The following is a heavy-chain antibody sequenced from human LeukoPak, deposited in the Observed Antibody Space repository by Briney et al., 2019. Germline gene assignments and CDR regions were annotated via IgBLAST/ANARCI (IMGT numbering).Heavy chain of an antibody. CDR3: ARDLGSSGWFYYYYGMDV. J-gene: IGHJ6*02. CDR1: GFTFSSYW. Sequence: QTGGSLRLSCAASGFTFSSYWMHWVRQAPGKGLVWVSRINSDGSSTSYADSVKGRFTISRDNAKNTLYLQMNSLRAEDTAVYYCARDLGSSGWFYYYYGMDVWGQGTTVTVSS. V-gene: IGHV3-74*01. CDR2: INSDGSST. D-gene: IGHD6-19*01.